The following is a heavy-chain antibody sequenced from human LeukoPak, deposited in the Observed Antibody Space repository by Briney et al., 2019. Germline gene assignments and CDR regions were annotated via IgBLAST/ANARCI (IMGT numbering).Heavy chain of an antibody. Sequence: PGGSLRLSCAASGFTFSSYAMSWVRQAPGKGLEWVAFIRYDGSNKYYADSVKGRFTISRDNSKNTLYLQMNSLRAEDTAVYYCAKGDSYDYVWGSYEVWGQGTLVTVSS. CDR3: AKGDSYDYVWGSYEV. J-gene: IGHJ4*02. D-gene: IGHD3-16*01. CDR1: GFTFSSYA. CDR2: IRYDGSNK. V-gene: IGHV3-30*02.